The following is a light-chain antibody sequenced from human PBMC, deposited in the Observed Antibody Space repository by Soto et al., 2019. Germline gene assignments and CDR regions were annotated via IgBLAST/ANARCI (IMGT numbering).Light chain of an antibody. J-gene: IGLJ1*01. V-gene: IGLV2-8*01. CDR3: SSYAGTHIV. CDR2: DVS. Sequence: QSALTQPPSASGSPGQSVTISCTGTSSDVGGYNYVSWYQQHPGKAPKRMIYDVSSRPSGVPDRFSGSKSGNTASLTVSGLQAEDEADYYCSSYAGTHIVFGTGTKLTVL. CDR1: SSDVGGYNY.